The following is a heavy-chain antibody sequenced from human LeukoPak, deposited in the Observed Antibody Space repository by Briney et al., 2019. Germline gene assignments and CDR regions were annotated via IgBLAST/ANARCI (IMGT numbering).Heavy chain of an antibody. CDR2: IYTSGST. V-gene: IGHV4-61*02. J-gene: IGHJ3*02. CDR3: ARSSLGDDSSLDAFDI. Sequence: PSQTLSLTCTVSGGSISSGSYYWSWIRQPAGKGLEWIGRIYTSGSTNYNPSLKSRVTISVDTSKNQFSLKLSSVTAADTAVYYCARSSLGDDSSLDAFDIWGQGTMVTVSS. CDR1: GGSISSGSYY. D-gene: IGHD3-22*01.